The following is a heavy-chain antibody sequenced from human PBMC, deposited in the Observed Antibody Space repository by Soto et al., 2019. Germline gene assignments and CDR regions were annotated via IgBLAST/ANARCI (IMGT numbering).Heavy chain of an antibody. J-gene: IGHJ2*01. CDR3: ARLTGTYWYFDL. Sequence: QVQLVESGGGVVQPGRSLRLSCAASGFTFSTYAMHWVRQAPGKGLEWVAVISYDGSNKYYADSVKGRFTISRDNSKNTLYLQMNSLGAEDTAVYYCARLTGTYWYFDLWGSGTLVTVSS. CDR1: GFTFSTYA. CDR2: ISYDGSNK. D-gene: IGHD1-20*01. V-gene: IGHV3-30-3*01.